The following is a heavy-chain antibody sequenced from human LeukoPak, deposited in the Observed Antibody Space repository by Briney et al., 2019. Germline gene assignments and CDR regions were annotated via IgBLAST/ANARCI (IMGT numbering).Heavy chain of an antibody. D-gene: IGHD6-19*01. Sequence: SVTVSFTASGGTFSIYAISWVRQAPGQGKEWMGGIIPIFGTANYAQTFQGRVTITADESTSTAYMELSSLRSEDTAVYYCARVTHGSGWFFQHWGQGTLVTVSS. CDR1: GGTFSIYA. V-gene: IGHV1-69*13. CDR3: ARVTHGSGWFFQH. CDR2: IIPIFGTA. J-gene: IGHJ1*01.